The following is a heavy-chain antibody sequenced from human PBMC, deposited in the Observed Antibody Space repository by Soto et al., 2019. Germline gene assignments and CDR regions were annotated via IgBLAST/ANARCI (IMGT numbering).Heavy chain of an antibody. D-gene: IGHD3-9*01. CDR2: ISGSGGST. V-gene: IGHV3-23*01. J-gene: IGHJ6*02. CDR3: AKDSWYYDILTGYYSQYYYYGMDV. CDR1: GFTFSSYA. Sequence: GGSLRLSCAASGFTFSSYAMSWVRQAPGKGLEWVSAISGSGGSTYYADSVKGRFTISRDNSKNTLYLQMNSLRAEDTAVYYCAKDSWYYDILTGYYSQYYYYGMDVWGQGTTVTVSS.